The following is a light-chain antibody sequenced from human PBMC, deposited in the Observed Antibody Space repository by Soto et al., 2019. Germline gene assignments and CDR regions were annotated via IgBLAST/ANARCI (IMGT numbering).Light chain of an antibody. CDR1: QGISNY. J-gene: IGKJ5*01. Sequence: DIQMTQSPSSLSASVGDIFTIPCRASQGISNYLAWYQQKPGKVPKLLIYAASSLLSGVPSRFSGIVSGTDFTLTSSSLQPEDFATYYCQQSYSTPITFGQGTRLEIK. CDR3: QQSYSTPIT. V-gene: IGKV1-39*01. CDR2: AAS.